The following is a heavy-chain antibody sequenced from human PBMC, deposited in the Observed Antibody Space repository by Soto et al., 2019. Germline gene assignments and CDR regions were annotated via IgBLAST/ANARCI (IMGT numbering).Heavy chain of an antibody. CDR1: GFTFSSYA. CDR3: ARDTALDYDFWSGPYNWFDP. D-gene: IGHD3-3*01. CDR2: ISYDGSNK. Sequence: GGSLRLSCAASGFTFSSYAMHWVRQAPGKGLEWVAVISYDGSNKYYADSVKGRFTISRDNSKSTLYLQMNSLRAEDTAVYYCARDTALDYDFWSGPYNWFDPWGQGTLVPVSS. J-gene: IGHJ5*02. V-gene: IGHV3-30-3*01.